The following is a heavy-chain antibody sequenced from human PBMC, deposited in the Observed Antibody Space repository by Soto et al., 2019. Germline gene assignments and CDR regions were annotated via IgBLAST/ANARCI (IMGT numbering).Heavy chain of an antibody. V-gene: IGHV4-31*03. J-gene: IGHJ4*02. CDR1: GGSISSGGYY. Sequence: QVQLQESGPGLVKPSQNLSLTCTVSGGSISSGGYYWSFIRQHPGKGLEWIGYIYYSGSTYYNPSLQSRVTISVDTSTNQFSLKLSSVTAADTAVYYCARSSIAAPLIFDYWGQGTLVTVSS. CDR2: IYYSGST. D-gene: IGHD6-6*01. CDR3: ARSSIAAPLIFDY.